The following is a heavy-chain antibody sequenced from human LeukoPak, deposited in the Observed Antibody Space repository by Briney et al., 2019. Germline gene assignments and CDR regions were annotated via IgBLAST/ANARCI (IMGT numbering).Heavy chain of an antibody. Sequence: ETLSLTCTVSGGSISSSSYYWGWIRQAPGKGLEWVSSISSSSSYIYYADSVKGRFTISRDNAKNSLYLQMNSLRAEDTAVYYCARDMEYYDSSGYYPWRAFDIWGQGTMVTVSS. J-gene: IGHJ3*02. CDR2: ISSSSSYI. V-gene: IGHV3-21*01. CDR1: GGSISSSS. CDR3: ARDMEYYDSSGYYPWRAFDI. D-gene: IGHD3-22*01.